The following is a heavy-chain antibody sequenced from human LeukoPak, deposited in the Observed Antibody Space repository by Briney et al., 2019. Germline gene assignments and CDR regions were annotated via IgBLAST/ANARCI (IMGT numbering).Heavy chain of an antibody. Sequence: GSLRLSCAASGFTFSSYCMNWVRQAPGKGLEWVATISGSGVMTYYADSVKGRFTVSGDNSKNTLYLQMSSLTAADTAVYYCAKDRSIGTYYTFDHWGQGTLVTVSS. J-gene: IGHJ4*02. CDR3: AKDRSIGTYYTFDH. V-gene: IGHV3-23*01. D-gene: IGHD1-26*01. CDR1: GFTFSSYC. CDR2: ISGSGVMT.